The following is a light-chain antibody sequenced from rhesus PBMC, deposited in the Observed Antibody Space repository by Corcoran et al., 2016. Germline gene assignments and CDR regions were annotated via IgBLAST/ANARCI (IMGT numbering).Light chain of an antibody. Sequence: DIQMTQSPSSLSASVGDTVTITCRASQGISSYLNWFHQKPGKAPKLLIYAESSLESGVPSRFSGSGSGTDSTLTITSLQPEDFAVYYFLQHNSYPYSFGQGTKVEIK. CDR2: AES. V-gene: IGKV1-28*03. J-gene: IGKJ2*01. CDR1: QGISSY. CDR3: LQHNSYPYS.